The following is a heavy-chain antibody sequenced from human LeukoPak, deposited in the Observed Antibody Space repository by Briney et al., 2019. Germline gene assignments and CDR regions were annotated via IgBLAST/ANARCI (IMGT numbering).Heavy chain of an antibody. CDR1: GYTFTSYD. CDR2: MNPNSGNT. J-gene: IGHJ4*02. CDR3: ARATSRPRLAAAGVIGY. D-gene: IGHD6-13*01. V-gene: IGHV1-8*01. Sequence: GASVKVSCKASGYTFTSYDINWMRQATGQGLEWMGWMNPNSGNTGYAQKFQGRVTMTRNTSISTAYMELSSLRSEDTAVYYCARATSRPRLAAAGVIGYWGQGTLVTVSS.